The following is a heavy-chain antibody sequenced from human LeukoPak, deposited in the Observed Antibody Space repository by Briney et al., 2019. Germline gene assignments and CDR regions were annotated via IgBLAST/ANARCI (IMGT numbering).Heavy chain of an antibody. Sequence: GGSLRLSCAAAGFTFSNYAMTWVRQAPGRGLEWVSSISGSGGSTYYADSVKGRFTISRDNSKNTLYLQMNSLRAEDTAVYYCAKGGVFTGIAVAGIEHLDYWGQGTLVTVSS. CDR1: GFTFSNYA. D-gene: IGHD6-19*01. CDR2: ISGSGGST. J-gene: IGHJ4*02. V-gene: IGHV3-23*01. CDR3: AKGGVFTGIAVAGIEHLDY.